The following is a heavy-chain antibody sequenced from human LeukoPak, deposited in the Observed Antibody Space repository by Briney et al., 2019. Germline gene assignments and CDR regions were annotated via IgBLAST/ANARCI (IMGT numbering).Heavy chain of an antibody. CDR1: GYTFTGYY. D-gene: IGHD1-26*01. CDR3: ARVKKGIVGATRGPFDY. J-gene: IGHJ4*02. CDR2: INPNSVGT. Sequence: ASVKVSCKASGYTFTGYYMHWVRQAPGQGLGWMGWINPNSVGTNYAQKFQGRVTMTSDTSISTAYMDLRRLRSDDTAVYYCARVKKGIVGATRGPFDYWGQGTLVTVSS. V-gene: IGHV1-2*02.